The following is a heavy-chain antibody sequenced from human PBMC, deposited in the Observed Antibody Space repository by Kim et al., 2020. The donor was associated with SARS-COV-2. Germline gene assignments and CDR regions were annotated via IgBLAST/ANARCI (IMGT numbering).Heavy chain of an antibody. CDR1: GGSISSSNW. V-gene: IGHV4-4*02. Sequence: SETLSLTCAVSGGSISSSNWWSWVRQPPGKGLEWIGEIYHSGSTNYNPSLKSRVTISVDKSKNQSSLKLSSVTAADTAVYYCARGIRRTAGTLVAFDIWGEGTMVTVSS. D-gene: IGHD6-13*01. CDR2: IYHSGST. J-gene: IGHJ3*02. CDR3: ARGIRRTAGTLVAFDI.